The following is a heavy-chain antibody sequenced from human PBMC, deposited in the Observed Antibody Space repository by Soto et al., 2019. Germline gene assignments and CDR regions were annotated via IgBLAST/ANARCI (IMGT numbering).Heavy chain of an antibody. Sequence: SETLSLTCTVSGGSISSSRYYWGWIRQPPGKGLEWIGSIYYSGSTYYNPSLKSRVTISVDTSKNQFSLKLSSVTAADTAVYYCARGITGTTRTPAFDYWGQGTLVTVSS. CDR3: ARGITGTTRTPAFDY. CDR1: GGSISSSRYY. J-gene: IGHJ4*02. V-gene: IGHV4-39*01. D-gene: IGHD1-20*01. CDR2: IYYSGST.